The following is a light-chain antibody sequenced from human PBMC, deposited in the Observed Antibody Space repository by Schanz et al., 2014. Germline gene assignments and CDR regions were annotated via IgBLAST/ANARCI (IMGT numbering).Light chain of an antibody. CDR1: SSDVGGYNY. J-gene: IGLJ1*01. Sequence: QSALTQPPSASGSPGQSVTISCTGTSSDVGGYNYVSWYQQHPGKAPKLMIYEVNKRPSGVPDRFTGSKSGNTASLTVSGLQAEDEADYYCQSYDSSLSGAYVFGSGTKLTVL. V-gene: IGLV2-8*01. CDR3: QSYDSSLSGAYV. CDR2: EVN.